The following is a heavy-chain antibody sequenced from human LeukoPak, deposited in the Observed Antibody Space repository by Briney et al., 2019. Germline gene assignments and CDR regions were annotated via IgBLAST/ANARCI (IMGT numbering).Heavy chain of an antibody. CDR2: INHRGST. Sequence: PSETLSLTCAVYGGSFSGYYWSWIRQPPGKGLEWIGEINHRGSTNYNPPLKSRVTLSVDTSNRQFSLNVTSMTAADTAVYYCATNTYNGYAIDSWGQGTLITVSS. CDR3: ATNTYNGYAIDS. V-gene: IGHV4-34*01. CDR1: GGSFSGYY. J-gene: IGHJ5*01. D-gene: IGHD5-12*01.